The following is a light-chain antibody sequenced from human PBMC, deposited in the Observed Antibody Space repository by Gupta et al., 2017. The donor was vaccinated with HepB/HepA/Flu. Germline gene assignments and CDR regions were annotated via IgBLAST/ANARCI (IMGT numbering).Light chain of an antibody. J-gene: IGKJ2*01. V-gene: IGKV1-39*01. CDR2: TIS. CDR3: QQSYTIVYT. CDR1: QTISTF. Sequence: DIKMTQSPSSLSASVGDRVTITCRSSQTISTFLNWYQQKPGNAPKLLVSTISSLQSGVPSRFSGSGSGTNFTLTISSLQPEDFATYYCQQSYTIVYTFGQGTKLEIK.